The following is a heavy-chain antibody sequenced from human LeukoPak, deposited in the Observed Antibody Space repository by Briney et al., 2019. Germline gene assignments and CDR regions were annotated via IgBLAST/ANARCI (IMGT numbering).Heavy chain of an antibody. Sequence: GGSLRLSCAASGFTFSDYFMSWIRQAPGKGLEWVAYISTSSSTINYADSVKGRLTISRDNAKNSVYLQMNSLRAEDTAMYYCARTDDPYSYGSGSFSNWGQGTLVTVSS. J-gene: IGHJ4*02. CDR1: GFTFSDYF. D-gene: IGHD3-10*01. V-gene: IGHV3-11*04. CDR3: ARTDDPYSYGSGSFSN. CDR2: ISTSSSTI.